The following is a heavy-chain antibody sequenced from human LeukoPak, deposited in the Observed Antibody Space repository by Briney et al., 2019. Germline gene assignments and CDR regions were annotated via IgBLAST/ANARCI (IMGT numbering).Heavy chain of an antibody. D-gene: IGHD3-16*01. CDR2: MKGDGSEK. J-gene: IGHJ3*01. V-gene: IGHV3-7*01. CDR3: ARPAYTAAYDL. Sequence: PGGSLRLSCVASGFTFSTYWMTWVRQAPGKGLEWVANMKGDGSEKHYVDSVKGRFTISRDIAKSSLYLQMNSLGAEDSAVYYCARPAYTAAYDLWGQGTMVTVSS. CDR1: GFTFSTYW.